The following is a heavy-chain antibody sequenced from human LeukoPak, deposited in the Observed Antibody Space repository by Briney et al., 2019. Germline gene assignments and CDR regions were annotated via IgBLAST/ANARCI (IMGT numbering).Heavy chain of an antibody. V-gene: IGHV4-39*01. D-gene: IGHD3-3*01. CDR3: QSRYLEWLLDY. CDR1: GGSISSSSYY. J-gene: IGHJ4*02. CDR2: IYYGGYT. Sequence: SETLSLTCTVSGGSISSSSYYWGWIRQPPGKGLEWIGSIYYGGYTYYNPSLKSRVTISVDTTKNQFSLKLSSVTAADTAMYYCQSRYLEWLLDYWGQGTLVTVSS.